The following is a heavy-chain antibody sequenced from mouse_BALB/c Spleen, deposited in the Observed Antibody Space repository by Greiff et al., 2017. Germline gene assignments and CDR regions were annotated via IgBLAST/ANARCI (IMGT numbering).Heavy chain of an antibody. J-gene: IGHJ3*01. V-gene: IGHV1S137*01. Sequence: QVQLKESGAELVRPGVSVKISCKGSGYTFTDYAMHWVKQSHAKSLEWIGVISTYYGDASYNQKFKGKATMTVDKSSSTAYMELARLTSEDSAIYYCARDDGSSPAWFAYWGQGTLVTVSA. CDR2: ISTYYGDA. D-gene: IGHD1-1*01. CDR1: GYTFTDYA. CDR3: ARDDGSSPAWFAY.